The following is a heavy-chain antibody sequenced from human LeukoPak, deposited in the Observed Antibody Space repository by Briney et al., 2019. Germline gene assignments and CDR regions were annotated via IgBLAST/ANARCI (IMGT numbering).Heavy chain of an antibody. V-gene: IGHV4-39*07. CDR3: ARDVKVTGDFDY. CDR2: IYYSGTMY. CDR1: GGSISSINYY. D-gene: IGHD1-14*01. J-gene: IGHJ4*02. Sequence: SETLSLTCTVSGGSISSINYYWGWIRQSPGKGLEWIGSIYYSGTMYYYNPSLKSRVTMSIDTSKNQFSLKVNSVTAADTAIYYCARDVKVTGDFDYWGQGTLVTVSS.